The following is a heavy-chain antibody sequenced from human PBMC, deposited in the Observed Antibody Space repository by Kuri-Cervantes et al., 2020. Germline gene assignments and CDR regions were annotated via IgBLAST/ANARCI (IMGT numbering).Heavy chain of an antibody. D-gene: IGHD6-13*01. CDR3: AKDHSSSWYYFDY. CDR2: ISYDGSNK. Sequence: GESLKISCAASGFTLSSYGMHWVRQAPGKGLEWVAVISYDGSNKYYADSVKGRFTISRDNSKNTLYLQMNSLRAEDTAVYYCAKDHSSSWYYFDYWGQGTLVTVSS. V-gene: IGHV3-30*18. J-gene: IGHJ4*02. CDR1: GFTLSSYG.